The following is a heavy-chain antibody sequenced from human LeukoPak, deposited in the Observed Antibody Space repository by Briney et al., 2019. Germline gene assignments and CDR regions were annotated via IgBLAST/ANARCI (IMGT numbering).Heavy chain of an antibody. J-gene: IGHJ6*03. V-gene: IGHV1-69*13. CDR1: GGTFSSYA. Sequence: SVKVSCKASGGTFSSYAINWVRQAPGQGLEWMGGIIPIFDTADYAQTFQGRVTITADESTSTAYMELTSLRSEDTAVYYCARGFKDSYRRIAAARYYYYYMDVWGKGTTVTISS. CDR3: ARGFKDSYRRIAAARYYYYYMDV. D-gene: IGHD6-13*01. CDR2: IIPIFDTA.